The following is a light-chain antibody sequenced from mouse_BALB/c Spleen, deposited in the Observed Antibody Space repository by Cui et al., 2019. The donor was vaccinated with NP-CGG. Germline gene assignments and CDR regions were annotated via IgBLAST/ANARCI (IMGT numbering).Light chain of an antibody. CDR3: ALWYSNHWV. V-gene: IGLV1*01. CDR1: TGTVTTSNY. CDR2: GTN. J-gene: IGLJ1*01. Sequence: VVSQASALTTSPGETITLTCRSSTGTVTTSNYANWVQEKPDHLFTGLIGGTNNRAPGVPARFSGSLIGDKAALTITGAQTEDEAIYFCALWYSNHWVFGGGTKLTVL.